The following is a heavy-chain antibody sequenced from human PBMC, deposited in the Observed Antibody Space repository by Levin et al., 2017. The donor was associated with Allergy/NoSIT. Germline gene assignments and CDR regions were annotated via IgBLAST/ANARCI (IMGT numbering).Heavy chain of an antibody. Sequence: GGSLRLSCSASGFTFSSYAMHWVRQAPGKGLEYVSAISSNGGSTYYADSVKGRFTISRDNSKNTLYLQMSSLRAEDTAVYYCVNSGITMVRGVIEYYYYYMDVWGKGTTVTVSS. CDR1: GFTFSSYA. D-gene: IGHD3-10*01. V-gene: IGHV3-64D*06. CDR2: ISSNGGST. J-gene: IGHJ6*03. CDR3: VNSGITMVRGVIEYYYYYMDV.